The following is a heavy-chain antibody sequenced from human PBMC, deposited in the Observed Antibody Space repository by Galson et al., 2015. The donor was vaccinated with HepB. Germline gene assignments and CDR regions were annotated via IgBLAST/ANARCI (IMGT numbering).Heavy chain of an antibody. J-gene: IGHJ6*02. CDR2: IIPIFGTA. CDR3: ASGEYDSSGYYYPPYYYYGMDV. CDR1: GGTFSSYA. D-gene: IGHD3-22*01. V-gene: IGHV1-69*13. Sequence: SVKVSCKASGGTFSSYAISWVRQAPGQGLEWMGGIIPIFGTANYAQKFQGRVTITADESTSTAYMELSSLRSEDTAVYYCASGEYDSSGYYYPPYYYYGMDVWGQGTTVTVSS.